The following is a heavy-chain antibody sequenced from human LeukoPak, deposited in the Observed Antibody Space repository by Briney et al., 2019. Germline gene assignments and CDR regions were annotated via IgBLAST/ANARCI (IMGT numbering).Heavy chain of an antibody. Sequence: ASVKVSCKASGYRFSDFYIHWVRQAPGQGLELIGWINPSTGATTYAHNFRGRVSFSSDTSINTVYMNLKRMTSDDTSLFFCARDLVEMAPMEGEDYWGQGTRVTVSS. V-gene: IGHV1-2*02. D-gene: IGHD5-24*01. CDR3: ARDLVEMAPMEGEDY. CDR1: GYRFSDFY. CDR2: INPSTGAT. J-gene: IGHJ4*02.